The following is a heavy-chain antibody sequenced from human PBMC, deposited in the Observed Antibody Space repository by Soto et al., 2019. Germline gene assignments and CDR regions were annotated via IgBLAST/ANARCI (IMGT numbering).Heavy chain of an antibody. D-gene: IGHD2-2*01. CDR2: IKQDGSEK. CDR1: GFTVSSNY. V-gene: IGHV3-7*01. Sequence: GGSLRLSCAASGFTVSSNYMSWVRQAPGKGLEWVANIKQDGSEKYYVDSVKGRFTISRDNAKSSLYLQMNSLRAEDTAVYYCARDPNIVLVPAALRSYYYYYGMDVWGQGTTVTVSS. J-gene: IGHJ6*02. CDR3: ARDPNIVLVPAALRSYYYYYGMDV.